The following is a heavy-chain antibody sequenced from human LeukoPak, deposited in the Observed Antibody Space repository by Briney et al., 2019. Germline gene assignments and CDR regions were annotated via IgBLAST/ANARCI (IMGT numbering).Heavy chain of an antibody. Sequence: SETLSLTCTVSGGSISSSSYYWGWIRQPPGKGLEWIGSIYHSGSTYYNPSLKSRVTISVDTSKNQFSLKLSSVTAADTAVYYCARVNILTGYSSDYWGQGTLVTVSS. CDR3: ARVNILTGYSSDY. CDR1: GGSISSSSYY. V-gene: IGHV4-39*07. CDR2: IYHSGST. D-gene: IGHD3-9*01. J-gene: IGHJ4*02.